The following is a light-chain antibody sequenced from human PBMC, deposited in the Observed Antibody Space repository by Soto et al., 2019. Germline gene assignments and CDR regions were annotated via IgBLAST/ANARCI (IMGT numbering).Light chain of an antibody. CDR3: QQRSNWPRGPLT. J-gene: IGKJ3*01. Sequence: EIVLTQSPATLSLSPGERATLSCRASQSVSSYLAWYQQKPGQAPRLLVYDASNRAIGIPARFSGGGSGTDLPLTISSLEPEDFAVYYCQQRSNWPRGPLTFGPGTKVYIK. CDR1: QSVSSY. CDR2: DAS. V-gene: IGKV3-11*01.